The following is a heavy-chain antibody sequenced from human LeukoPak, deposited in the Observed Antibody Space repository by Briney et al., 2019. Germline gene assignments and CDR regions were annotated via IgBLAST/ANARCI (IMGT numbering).Heavy chain of an antibody. J-gene: IGHJ6*02. Sequence: PGRSLRLSCAASGFTFSSYWMHWVRQAPGKGLVWVSGINSDGSSTTYADSVRGRFTISRDNAKNTLYLQMNSLRAEDTAVYYCARDLNVWGQGTTVTVSS. CDR3: ARDLNV. V-gene: IGHV3-74*01. CDR2: INSDGSST. CDR1: GFTFSSYW.